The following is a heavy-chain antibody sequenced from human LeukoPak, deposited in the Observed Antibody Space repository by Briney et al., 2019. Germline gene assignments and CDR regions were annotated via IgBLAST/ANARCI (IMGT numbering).Heavy chain of an antibody. CDR1: GFTFMSYA. Sequence: PGRSLRLSCAASGFTFMSYAIHWVRQAPGKGLEWVALISYDGSNKYYADSVKGRFTISRDNSENTLYLQMNSLRAEDTAVYYCTTGPYYDILTGYFLDGAFDIWGQGTMVTVSS. CDR2: ISYDGSNK. D-gene: IGHD3-9*01. V-gene: IGHV3-30*04. J-gene: IGHJ3*02. CDR3: TTGPYYDILTGYFLDGAFDI.